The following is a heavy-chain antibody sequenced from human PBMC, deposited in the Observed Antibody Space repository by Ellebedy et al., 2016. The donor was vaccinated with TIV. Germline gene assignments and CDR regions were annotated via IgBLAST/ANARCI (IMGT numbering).Heavy chain of an antibody. J-gene: IGHJ4*02. CDR1: GFTFSTSW. CDR2: INSDGSST. V-gene: IGHV3-74*01. D-gene: IGHD6-19*01. CDR3: ARDLDKSSGWYGGAAY. Sequence: PGGSLRLSCVASGFTFSTSWMHWVRQAPGKGLVWVSRINSDGSSTSYADSVKGRFTVSRDNSMTTVYLEMNSLRAEDTALYYCARDLDKSSGWYGGAAYWGQGTQVTVSS.